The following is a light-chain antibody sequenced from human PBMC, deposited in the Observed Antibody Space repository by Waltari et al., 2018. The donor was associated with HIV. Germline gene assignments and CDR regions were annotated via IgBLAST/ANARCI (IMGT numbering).Light chain of an antibody. J-gene: IGLJ1*01. V-gene: IGLV1-40*01. CDR1: SSNIGSNFD. CDR2: ANS. CDR3: QSFDNSLNGYV. Sequence: QSVLTQPPSVSGAPGQRVTISCTGSSSNIGSNFDVHWYQLPPGSAPKLLIFANSHRPSGVPDRFSASKSATSASLAISGLQPEDEAEYYCQSFDNSLNGYVFGTGTKVTVL.